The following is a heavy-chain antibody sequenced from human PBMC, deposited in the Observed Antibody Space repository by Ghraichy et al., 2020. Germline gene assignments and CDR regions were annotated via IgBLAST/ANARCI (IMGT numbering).Heavy chain of an antibody. J-gene: IGHJ4*02. V-gene: IGHV3-23*01. CDR3: AKDLGDGYTLFVS. Sequence: GGSLRLSCAASGFNFQYYAMSWVRQAPGKGLEWVSGITGSGGSTHYAVSVKGRFTISRDNSKNTLFLQMKSLRAEDTAVYYCAKDLGDGYTLFVSWGQGTLVPVSS. CDR1: GFNFQYYA. CDR2: ITGSGGST. D-gene: IGHD5-24*01.